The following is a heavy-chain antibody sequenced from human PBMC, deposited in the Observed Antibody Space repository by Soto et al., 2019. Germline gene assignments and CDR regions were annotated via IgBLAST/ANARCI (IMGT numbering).Heavy chain of an antibody. Sequence: EVQLVESGGGLVQPGGSLRLSCAASGFTFSHYYMHWVRQVPGKGLVWVSYINCVGSTSYADSVRGRFTDSRDNAKNTLYLEMNGLTGEDTALYYCASGGCSSTRCLDVWGEGTTVTVSS. V-gene: IGHV3-74*01. CDR2: INCVGST. CDR3: ASGGCSSTRCLDV. CDR1: GFTFSHYY. D-gene: IGHD2-2*01. J-gene: IGHJ6*04.